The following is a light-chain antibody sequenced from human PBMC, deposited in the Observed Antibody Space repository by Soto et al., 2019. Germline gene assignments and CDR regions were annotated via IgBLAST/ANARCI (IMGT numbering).Light chain of an antibody. Sequence: EIVLTQSPATLSLSPGERATLSCRASQSVSSYLACYQQKPGQAPRLLIYDTSKRATGIPARFSGSGSGTDFTHTISILVPEDFAFYYCQQRTTWPRSFTFGPGPKVDIK. CDR1: QSVSSY. V-gene: IGKV3-11*01. CDR2: DTS. J-gene: IGKJ3*01. CDR3: QQRTTWPRSFT.